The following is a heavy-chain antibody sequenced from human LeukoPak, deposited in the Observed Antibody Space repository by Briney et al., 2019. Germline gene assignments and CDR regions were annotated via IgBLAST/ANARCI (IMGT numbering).Heavy chain of an antibody. D-gene: IGHD6-19*01. Sequence: PGGSLRLSCAASGFTFSSYAMSWVRQAPGEGLEWVSAISGSGGSTYYADSVKGRFTISRDNSKNTLYLQMNSLRAEDTAVYYCAKDAIRTLGIAVAGTTLYFDYWGQGTLVTVSS. CDR1: GFTFSSYA. V-gene: IGHV3-23*01. CDR3: AKDAIRTLGIAVAGTTLYFDY. CDR2: ISGSGGST. J-gene: IGHJ4*02.